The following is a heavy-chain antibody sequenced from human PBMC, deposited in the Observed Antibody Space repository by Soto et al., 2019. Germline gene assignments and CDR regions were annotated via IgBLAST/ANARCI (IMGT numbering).Heavy chain of an antibody. J-gene: IGHJ4*02. V-gene: IGHV3-23*01. CDR2: VTNLGGTI. Sequence: RRLSCAASGFTFSTYAMSWVRQAPGTGLEWVSGVTNLGGTINYADSVKGRFTISRDNSKNTLYLQMSSLRAEDTAVYYCAKDGNNGYAFDHWGQGTLVTVPS. CDR3: AKDGNNGYAFDH. D-gene: IGHD2-2*03. CDR1: GFTFSTYA.